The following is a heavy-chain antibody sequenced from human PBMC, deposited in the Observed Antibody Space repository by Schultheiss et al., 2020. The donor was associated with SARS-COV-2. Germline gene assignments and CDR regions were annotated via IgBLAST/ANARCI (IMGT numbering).Heavy chain of an antibody. Sequence: SETLSLTCAVYGGSFSGYYWSWIRQPPGKGLEWIGEINHSGSTNYNPSLKSRVTISVDTSKNQFSLKLSSVTAADTAVYYCARDTRFLEWSPYYYYGMDVWGQGTTVTVSS. CDR2: INHSGST. CDR1: GGSFSGYY. V-gene: IGHV4-34*01. J-gene: IGHJ6*02. CDR3: ARDTRFLEWSPYYYYGMDV. D-gene: IGHD3-3*01.